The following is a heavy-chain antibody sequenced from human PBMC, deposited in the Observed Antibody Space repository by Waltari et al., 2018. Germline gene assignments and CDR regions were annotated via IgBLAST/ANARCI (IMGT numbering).Heavy chain of an antibody. Sequence: QVQLVQSGAEVKKPGASVKVSCKASGYTFTSYYMHWVRQAPGKGLEWMGIVSPSGGSTIYAHKFQGRGTMTRDTSTSTVYMELSSLRSEDTTVYYCARGTGSSSWYRFDPWGQGTLVTVSS. CDR2: VSPSGGST. J-gene: IGHJ5*02. D-gene: IGHD6-13*01. CDR3: ARGTGSSSWYRFDP. V-gene: IGHV1-46*01. CDR1: GYTFTSYY.